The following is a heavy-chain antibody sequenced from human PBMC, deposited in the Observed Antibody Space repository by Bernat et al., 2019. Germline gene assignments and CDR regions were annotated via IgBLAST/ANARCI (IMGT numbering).Heavy chain of an antibody. V-gene: IGHV1-69*06. Sequence: QVQLVQSGAEVKKPGSSVKVSCKASGGTFSSYAISWVRQAPGQGLEWMGGIIPIFGTANYAQKFQGRVTITADKSTSTAYMELSSLRSEDTAVYYCASYIGSGSPLYYYYYMDVWGKGTTVTVSS. CDR3: ASYIGSGSPLYYYYYMDV. CDR1: GGTFSSYA. CDR2: IIPIFGTA. D-gene: IGHD3-10*01. J-gene: IGHJ6*03.